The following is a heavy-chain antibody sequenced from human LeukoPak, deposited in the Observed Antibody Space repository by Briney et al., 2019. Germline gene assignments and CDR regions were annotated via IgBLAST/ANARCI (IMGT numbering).Heavy chain of an antibody. V-gene: IGHV1-18*01. D-gene: IGHD2-8*02. Sequence: GASVKVSCKASGYSFTRYGITRVRQAPGQGLEWMGWISAHYGHTNYAQKFQGRVTMTTDTSTSTAYMELRSLRSDDTAVYYCARDFYHGHCAGLSCFLLDYWGQGALVIVSS. CDR3: ARDFYHGHCAGLSCFLLDY. CDR1: GYSFTRYG. CDR2: ISAHYGHT. J-gene: IGHJ4*02.